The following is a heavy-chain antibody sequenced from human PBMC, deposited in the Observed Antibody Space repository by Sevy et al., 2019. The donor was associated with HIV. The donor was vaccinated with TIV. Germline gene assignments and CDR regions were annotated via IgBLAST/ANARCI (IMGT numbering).Heavy chain of an antibody. V-gene: IGHV3-49*04. CDR3: TRWSGSQSIFDY. CDR1: GFIFGDYG. CDR2: FKSKIHGGTT. J-gene: IGHJ4*02. Sequence: GGSLRLSCTASGFIFGDYGMSWVRQAPGKGLEWIAFFKSKIHGGTTENAESVKGRFTISRDDSKSIVYLQMSNLKTEDTAVYYCTRWSGSQSIFDYWGQGTLVTVSS. D-gene: IGHD1-26*01.